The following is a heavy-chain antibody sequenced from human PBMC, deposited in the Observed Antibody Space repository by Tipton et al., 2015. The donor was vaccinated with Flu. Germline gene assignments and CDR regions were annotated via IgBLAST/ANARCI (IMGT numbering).Heavy chain of an antibody. J-gene: IGHJ5*02. D-gene: IGHD2-15*01. CDR3: AKEVVVPATRIDP. CDR1: GYPISSGYH. V-gene: IGHV4-38-2*02. Sequence: TLSLTCTVSGYPISSGYHWGWIRQPPGKGLEWIGNIFHSGNTHYNPSLKSRVTISVDKSKKQFTLNLSTVTAADTAVYYCAKEVVVPATRIDPRGQGTQVTV. CDR2: IFHSGNT.